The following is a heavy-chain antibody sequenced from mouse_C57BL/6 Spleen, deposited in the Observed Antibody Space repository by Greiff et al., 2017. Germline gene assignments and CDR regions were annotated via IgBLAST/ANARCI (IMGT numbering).Heavy chain of an antibody. J-gene: IGHJ4*01. D-gene: IGHD2-3*01. V-gene: IGHV5-17*01. CDR3: ATDGYPYAMDY. Sequence: DVMLVESGGGLVKPGGSLKLSCAASGFTFSDYGMHWVRQAPEKGLEWVAYISSGSSTIYYADTVKGRFTISRDNAKNTLFLQMNSLRSEDTAMYYCATDGYPYAMDYWGQGTSVTVSS. CDR2: ISSGSSTI. CDR1: GFTFSDYG.